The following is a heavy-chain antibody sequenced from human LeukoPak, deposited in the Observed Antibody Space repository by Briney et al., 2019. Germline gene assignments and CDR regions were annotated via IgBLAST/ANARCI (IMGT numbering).Heavy chain of an antibody. J-gene: IGHJ4*02. V-gene: IGHV3-66*01. Sequence: GGSLRLSCAASGFTVSSNCMSWVRQAPGKGLEWVSVIYSGGSTYYADSVKGRFTISRDNSKNTLYLQMNSLRAEDTAVYYCSGAYDSSGGPLDYWGQGTLVTVSS. CDR3: SGAYDSSGGPLDY. D-gene: IGHD3-22*01. CDR1: GFTVSSNC. CDR2: IYSGGST.